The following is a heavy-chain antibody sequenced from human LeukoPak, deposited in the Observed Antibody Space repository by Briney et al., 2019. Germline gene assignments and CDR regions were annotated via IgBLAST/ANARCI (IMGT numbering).Heavy chain of an antibody. CDR1: GGSISSSSYY. D-gene: IGHD3/OR15-3a*01. CDR3: ARELGLDWLFHLDY. Sequence: SETLSLTCTVSGGSISSSSYYWGWIRQPPGKGLEWIGSIYYSGSTYYNPSLKSRVTISVDTSKNQFSLKLSSVTAADTAVYYCARELGLDWLFHLDYWGQGTLVTVSS. CDR2: IYYSGST. V-gene: IGHV4-39*07. J-gene: IGHJ4*02.